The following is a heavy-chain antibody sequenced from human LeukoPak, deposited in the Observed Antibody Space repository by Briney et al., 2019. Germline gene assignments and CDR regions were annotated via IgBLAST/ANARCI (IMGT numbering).Heavy chain of an antibody. CDR1: GDSISSDY. CDR2: VYRSGNT. V-gene: IGHV4-4*08. CDR3: AGRGQRYFRD. Sequence: PSETLSLTCTVSGDSISSDYWSWIRQPPGRGPEWIGYVYRSGNTDYNPSLMRRLTISLDTSKNQLSLNLTSVTAAGTAVYYCAGRGQRYFRDWGQGTLVTVSS. J-gene: IGHJ1*01.